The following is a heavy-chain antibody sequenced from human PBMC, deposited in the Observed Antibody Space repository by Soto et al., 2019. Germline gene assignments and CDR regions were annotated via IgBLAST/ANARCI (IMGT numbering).Heavy chain of an antibody. CDR1: GGTVASSHW. V-gene: IGHV4-4*02. CDR2: VYHTGDT. J-gene: IGHJ5*02. Sequence: SETLSLTCGVSGGTVASSHWWSWVRQSPGRGLEWIGNVYHTGDTNFNPSLQSRVTFSVDKSNNQFSLRLTSVTAADTAVYFCAREIVTAGGNNYFDPWGPGTLVTVS. CDR3: AREIVTAGGNNYFDP. D-gene: IGHD2-21*02.